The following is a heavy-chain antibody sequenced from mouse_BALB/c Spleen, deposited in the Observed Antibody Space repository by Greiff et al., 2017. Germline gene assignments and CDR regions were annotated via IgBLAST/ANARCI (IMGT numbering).Heavy chain of an antibody. Sequence: EVKLMESGAELVRPGASVKLSCKASGFNIKDYYMHWVKQRPEQGLEWIGWIDPENGNTIYDPKFQGKASITADTSSNTAYLQLSSLTSEDTAVYVCARGGSLDYWGQGTTLTVSS. J-gene: IGHJ2*01. CDR1: GFNIKDYY. CDR3: ARGGSLDY. V-gene: IGHV14-1*02. D-gene: IGHD1-1*01. CDR2: IDPENGNT.